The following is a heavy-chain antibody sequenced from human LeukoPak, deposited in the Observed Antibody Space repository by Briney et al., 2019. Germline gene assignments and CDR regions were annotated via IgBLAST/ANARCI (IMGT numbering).Heavy chain of an antibody. CDR2: IYYSRST. CDR3: ARGKARGYSYGHWYFDL. CDR1: GGSISSYY. J-gene: IGHJ2*01. V-gene: IGHV4-59*01. Sequence: SETLSLTCTVSGGSISSYYWSWIRQPPGKELEGIGYIYYSRSTNYNPSLKTRVTISVDTSNNQFSLKLSSVTAADTAVYYCARGKARGYSYGHWYFDLWGRGTLVTVSS. D-gene: IGHD5-18*01.